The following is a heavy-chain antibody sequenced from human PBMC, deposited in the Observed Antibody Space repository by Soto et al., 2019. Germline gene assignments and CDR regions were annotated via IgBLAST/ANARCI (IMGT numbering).Heavy chain of an antibody. V-gene: IGHV5-51*01. CDR3: ARHTVRYGMDV. J-gene: IGHJ6*02. D-gene: IGHD4-4*01. CDR2: IYPGDSDT. CDR1: GYSFTLYW. Sequence: PGASLNVACKCSGYSFTLYWIGWVRQMPGKGLEWMGIIYPGDSDTRYSPSFQGQVTISADKSISTAYLQWSSLKASDTAMYYCARHTVRYGMDVWGQGTTVTVSS.